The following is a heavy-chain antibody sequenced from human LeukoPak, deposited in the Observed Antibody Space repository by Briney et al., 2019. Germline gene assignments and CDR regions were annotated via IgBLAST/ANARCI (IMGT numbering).Heavy chain of an antibody. V-gene: IGHV3-21*06. CDR2: ISSSSSYI. Sequence: PGGSLRLSCAASGFTFSSYTINWVRQAPGKGLEWVSSISSSSSYIYYADSVKGRFTISRDNAKNSLYLQMNSLRAEDTAVYYCASEIIFGSFDYWGQGTLVTVSS. CDR3: ASEIIFGSFDY. J-gene: IGHJ4*02. D-gene: IGHD3-3*01. CDR1: GFTFSSYT.